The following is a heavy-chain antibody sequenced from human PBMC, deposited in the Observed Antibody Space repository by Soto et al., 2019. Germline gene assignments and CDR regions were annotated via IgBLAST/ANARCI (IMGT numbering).Heavy chain of an antibody. V-gene: IGHV1-8*01. Sequence: QVQLVQSGAEVKKPGASVKVSCKASGYTFRSYDINWVRQATGQGLEWMGWMNPDSGNTAYAQKFQGRVNMTRDTSISTAYMELSNLRSEDSAVYYCARGLRPRFYYGSVTNGCDPRGQGALVTGSS. CDR3: ARGLRPRFYYGSVTNGCDP. J-gene: IGHJ5*02. D-gene: IGHD3-10*01. CDR1: GYTFRSYD. CDR2: MNPDSGNT.